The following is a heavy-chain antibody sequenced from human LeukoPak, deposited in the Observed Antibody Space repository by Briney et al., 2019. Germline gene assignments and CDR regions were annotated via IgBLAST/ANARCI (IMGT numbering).Heavy chain of an antibody. CDR3: ARDGSGGAFDI. CDR1: GFTFSSYA. D-gene: IGHD2-15*01. J-gene: IGHJ3*02. V-gene: IGHV3-30-3*01. CDR2: ISYDGSNR. Sequence: GRSLRHSCAASGFTFSSYAKHWVRQAPGKGLEWVAVISYDGSNRYYADSVKGRFTISRDNSKNTLYLQMNSLRAEDTAVYYCARDGSGGAFDIWGQGTMVTVSS.